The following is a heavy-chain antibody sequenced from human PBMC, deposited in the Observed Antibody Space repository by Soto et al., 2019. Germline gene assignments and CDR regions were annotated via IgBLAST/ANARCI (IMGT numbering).Heavy chain of an antibody. D-gene: IGHD6-6*01. Sequence: PSETLSLTCAVYGGSFSGYYWSWIRQPPGKGLEYIGEINHSGSTNYNPSLKSRVSISVDTSKTQFSLKLNSVTAADTAMYYCARRIAARVLFGYYFDYWGQGTLVTVSS. J-gene: IGHJ4*02. CDR2: INHSGST. CDR1: GGSFSGYY. V-gene: IGHV4-34*01. CDR3: ARRIAARVLFGYYFDY.